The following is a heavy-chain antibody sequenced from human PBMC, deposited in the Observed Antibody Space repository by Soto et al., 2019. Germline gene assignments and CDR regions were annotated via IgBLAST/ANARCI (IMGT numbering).Heavy chain of an antibody. Sequence: SETLSLTCTVSGGSISSGGYYWSWIRQHPGKGLEWIGYIYYSGSTYYNPSLKSRDTISVDTSKNQFSLKLSSVTAADTAVYYCARVRRQQLAYFDYWGQGTLVTVSS. CDR2: IYYSGST. CDR1: GGSISSGGYY. CDR3: ARVRRQQLAYFDY. V-gene: IGHV4-31*03. D-gene: IGHD6-13*01. J-gene: IGHJ4*02.